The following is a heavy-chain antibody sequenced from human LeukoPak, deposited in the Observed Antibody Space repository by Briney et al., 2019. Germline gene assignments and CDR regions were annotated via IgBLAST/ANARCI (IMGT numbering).Heavy chain of an antibody. V-gene: IGHV3-66*01. J-gene: IGHJ4*02. CDR1: GFTVSSNY. CDR2: IYSGGST. CDR3: ARDGRDSRGYYLKYDY. Sequence: GGSLRLSCAASGFTVSSNYMSWVRQAPGKGLEWVSVIYSGGSTYYADSVKGRFTISRDNSKNTLYLQMNSLRAEDTAVYYCARDGRDSRGYYLKYDYWGQGTLVTVSS. D-gene: IGHD3-22*01.